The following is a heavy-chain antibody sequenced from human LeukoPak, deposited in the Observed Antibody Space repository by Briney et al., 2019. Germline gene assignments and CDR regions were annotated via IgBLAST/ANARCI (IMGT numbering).Heavy chain of an antibody. CDR2: INPNSGGT. J-gene: IGHJ6*02. V-gene: IGHV1-2*02. CDR3: ARAGLSSGWYEGPSYYYGMDV. CDR1: GYTFTGYY. Sequence: ASVKVSCKASGYTFTGYYMHWVRQAPGQGLEWMGWINPNSGGTNYAQKFQGRVTMTRDTSISTAYMELSRLRSDDTAVYYCARAGLSSGWYEGPSYYYGMDVWGQGTTVTVSS. D-gene: IGHD6-19*01.